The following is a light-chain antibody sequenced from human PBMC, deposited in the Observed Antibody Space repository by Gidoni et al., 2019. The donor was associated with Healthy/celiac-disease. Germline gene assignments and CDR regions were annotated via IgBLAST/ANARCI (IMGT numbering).Light chain of an antibody. CDR2: GAS. CDR1: QSVSSN. CDR3: QQYNNWPPWT. V-gene: IGKV3-15*01. Sequence: EIVMTQSPATLSVSPGESATPSCRASQSVSSNLAWYQQKPGQAPRLLIYGASTRATGIPARFSGSGSGTEFTLTISSLESEDFAVYYCQQYNNWPPWTFGQXTKVEIK. J-gene: IGKJ1*01.